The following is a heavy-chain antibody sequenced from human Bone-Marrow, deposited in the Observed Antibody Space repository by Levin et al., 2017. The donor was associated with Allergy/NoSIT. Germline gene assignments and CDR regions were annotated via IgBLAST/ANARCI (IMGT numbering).Heavy chain of an antibody. CDR1: GFTFSSYG. CDR2: ISYDGSNK. CDR3: ASRLYGSGSYYNRDDAFDI. J-gene: IGHJ3*02. D-gene: IGHD3-10*01. Sequence: HSGGSLRLSCAASGFTFSSYGMHWVRQAPGKGLEWVAVISYDGSNKYYADSVKGRFTISRDNSKNTLYLQMNSLRAEDTAVYYCASRLYGSGSYYNRDDAFDIWGQGTMVTVSS. V-gene: IGHV3-30*03.